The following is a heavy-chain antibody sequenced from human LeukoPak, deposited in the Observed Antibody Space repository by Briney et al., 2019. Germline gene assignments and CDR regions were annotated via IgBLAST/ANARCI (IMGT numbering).Heavy chain of an antibody. CDR2: ISGSDGHT. V-gene: IGHV3-23*01. CDR1: GFTLSDYA. Sequence: GGSLRLSCAASGFTLSDYAMNWVRQAPGEGLEWLSAISGSDGHTFYADSVKGRFTHSRDNSKSTLYLQMNNLRADDTAIYYCAKVPWVGTITWGQGTLGLVSS. CDR3: AKVPWVGTIT. J-gene: IGHJ4*02. D-gene: IGHD1-26*01.